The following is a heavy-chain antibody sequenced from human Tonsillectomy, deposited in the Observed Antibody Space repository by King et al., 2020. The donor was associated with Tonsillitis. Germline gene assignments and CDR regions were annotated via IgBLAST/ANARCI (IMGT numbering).Heavy chain of an antibody. V-gene: IGHV3-49*03. J-gene: IGHJ1*01. Sequence: QLVQSGGGLVQPGRSLRLSCTASGFTFGDYAMTWFRQAPGKGLEWVAFIRSKTYGETTEYAASVKGRFTISRDDSKSIAYLQMNSLKTEDTGLYYCTRGAYSSRYYFHHWGQGTLVTVSS. CDR3: TRGAYSSRYYFHH. CDR1: GFTFGDYA. D-gene: IGHD6-25*01. CDR2: IRSKTYGETT.